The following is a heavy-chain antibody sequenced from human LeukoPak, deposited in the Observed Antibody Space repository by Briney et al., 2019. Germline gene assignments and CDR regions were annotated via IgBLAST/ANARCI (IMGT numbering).Heavy chain of an antibody. D-gene: IGHD2-15*01. CDR2: ISGSGGST. J-gene: IGHJ4*02. Sequence: GGSLRLSCAASGFIFSSYAMSWVRQAPGKGLEWVSTISGSGGSTYYADSVKGRFTISRDNAKNSLYLQMNSLRAEDTAVYYCAREAWSYYFDYWGQGTLVTVSS. V-gene: IGHV3-23*01. CDR1: GFIFSSYA. CDR3: AREAWSYYFDY.